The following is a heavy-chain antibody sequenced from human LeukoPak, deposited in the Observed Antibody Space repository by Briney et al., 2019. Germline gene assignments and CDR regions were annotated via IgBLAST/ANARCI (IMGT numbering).Heavy chain of an antibody. V-gene: IGHV3-30*02. D-gene: IGHD3-22*01. Sequence: GGSLRLSCAASGFTFSSYAMSWVRQAPGKGLEWVAFIRYDGSNKYYADSVKGRFTISRDNSKNTLYLQMNSLRAEDTAVYYCAKATHYYDSSGYFEVDYWGQGTLVTVSS. CDR1: GFTFSSYA. CDR2: IRYDGSNK. CDR3: AKATHYYDSSGYFEVDY. J-gene: IGHJ4*02.